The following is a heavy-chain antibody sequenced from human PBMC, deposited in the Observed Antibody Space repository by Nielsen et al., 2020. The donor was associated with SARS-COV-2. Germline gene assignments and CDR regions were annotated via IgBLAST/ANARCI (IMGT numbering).Heavy chain of an antibody. CDR2: IIPIFGTA. CDR3: ATDSIDDRLHAFDI. D-gene: IGHD3-9*01. CDR1: GGTFSSYA. V-gene: IGHV1-69*06. J-gene: IGHJ3*02. Sequence: SVKVSCKASGGTFSSYAISWVRQAPGQGLEWMGGIIPIFGTASYAQKFQGRVTMTEDTSTDTAYMELSSLRSEDTAVYYCATDSIDDRLHAFDIWGQGTMVTVSS.